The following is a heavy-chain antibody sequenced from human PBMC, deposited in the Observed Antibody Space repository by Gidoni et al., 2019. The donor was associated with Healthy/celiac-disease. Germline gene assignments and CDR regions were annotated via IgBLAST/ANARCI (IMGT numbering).Heavy chain of an antibody. CDR2: ISGSGGST. D-gene: IGHD3-10*01. CDR1: GFTFSSYA. J-gene: IGHJ6*03. Sequence: EVQLVVSGGGLVQPGGSLRLPCAASGFTFSSYAMSWVRQAPGKVLELVSAISGSGGSTYYADSVKGRLTISRDNSKNTLYLQMNSLRAEDTAVYYCAKCPGGYYYYMDVWGKGTTVTVSS. V-gene: IGHV3-23*04. CDR3: AKCPGGYYYYMDV.